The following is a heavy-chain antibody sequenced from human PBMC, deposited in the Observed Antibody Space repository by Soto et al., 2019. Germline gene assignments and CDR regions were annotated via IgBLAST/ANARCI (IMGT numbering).Heavy chain of an antibody. CDR3: ARRRLWSGCLDDYYYCYGMDV. CDR1: GYSFTSYW. CDR2: IYPGDSDT. J-gene: IGHJ6*02. Sequence: PGESLKISCKGSGYSFTSYWIGWVRQMPGKGLEWMGIIYPGDSDTRYSPSFQGQVTISADKSINTAYLQWSSLKASDTAMYYCARRRLWSGCLDDYYYCYGMDVWGQGTTVTVSS. V-gene: IGHV5-51*01. D-gene: IGHD3-3*01.